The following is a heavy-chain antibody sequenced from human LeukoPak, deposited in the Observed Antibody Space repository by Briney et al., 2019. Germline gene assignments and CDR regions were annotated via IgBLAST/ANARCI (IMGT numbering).Heavy chain of an antibody. CDR1: GLTFSNSA. J-gene: IGHJ4*02. CDR2: MSFDGSHE. Sequence: GGSLTLSCVASGLTFSNSAMHWVRQAQGKGLEGVAIMSFDGSHERYGDSVKGRFTLSRDNSKNTLYLQINSLRTEDTAVYYCARGGKCSDGKCYLIDYWGQGTLVTVSS. D-gene: IGHD2-15*01. CDR3: ARGGKCSDGKCYLIDY. V-gene: IGHV3-30*04.